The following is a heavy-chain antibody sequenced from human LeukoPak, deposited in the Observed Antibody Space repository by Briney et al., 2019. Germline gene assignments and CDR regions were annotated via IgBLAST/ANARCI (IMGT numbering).Heavy chain of an antibody. V-gene: IGHV1-2*02. D-gene: IGHD3-22*01. J-gene: IGHJ4*02. CDR2: INPNSGGT. CDR1: GYTSTGYY. CDR3: AIGRAMIVVVPLDY. Sequence: GASVKVSCKASGYTSTGYYMHWVRQAPGQGLEWMGWINPNSGGTNYAQKFQGRVTMTRDTSISTAYMELSRLRSDDTAVYYCAIGRAMIVVVPLDYWGQGTLVTVSS.